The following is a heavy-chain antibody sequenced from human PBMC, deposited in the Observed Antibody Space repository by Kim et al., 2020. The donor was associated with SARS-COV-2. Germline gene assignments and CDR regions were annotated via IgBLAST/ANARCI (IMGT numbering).Heavy chain of an antibody. Sequence: GGSLRLSCGVSGFTFDDYSVHWVRQAPGKGLEWVSLISWEGGKTDYADSVKGRFTISRDRSKNSLYLHMNSLRSEDSAMYYCAKGGVYTSSWYGFLDYWG. D-gene: IGHD6-13*01. V-gene: IGHV3-43*01. CDR1: GFTFDDYS. CDR2: ISWEGGKT. CDR3: AKGGVYTSSWYGFLDY. J-gene: IGHJ4*01.